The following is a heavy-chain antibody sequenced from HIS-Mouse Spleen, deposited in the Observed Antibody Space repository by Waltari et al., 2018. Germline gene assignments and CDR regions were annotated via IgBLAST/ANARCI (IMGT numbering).Heavy chain of an antibody. CDR3: ARQLRSATNYFDY. Sequence: QVQLQESGPGLVKPSETLSLTCTVSGGSISSYYWIWIRQPPGKGLEWIGYIYYSGSTNYNPSLKSRVTISVDTSKNQFSLKLSSVTAADTAVYYCARQLRSATNYFDYWGQGTLVTVSS. CDR1: GGSISSYY. CDR2: IYYSGST. V-gene: IGHV4-59*08. J-gene: IGHJ4*02.